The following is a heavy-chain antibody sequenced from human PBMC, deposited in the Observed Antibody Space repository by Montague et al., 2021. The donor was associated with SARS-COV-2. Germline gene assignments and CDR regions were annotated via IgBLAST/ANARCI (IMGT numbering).Heavy chain of an antibody. D-gene: IGHD6-19*01. V-gene: IGHV4-34*01. CDR1: GGSFSGYY. Sequence: SETLSLTCAVYGGSFSGYYWSWIRQPPGKGLEWIGEINHSGSTXXXPSXXXRVTISVDTSKNQFSLKLSSVTAADTAVYYCAGGSRQWLVRPPHYYYFDYWGQGTLVTVSS. CDR2: INHSGST. CDR3: AGGSRQWLVRPPHYYYFDY. J-gene: IGHJ4*02.